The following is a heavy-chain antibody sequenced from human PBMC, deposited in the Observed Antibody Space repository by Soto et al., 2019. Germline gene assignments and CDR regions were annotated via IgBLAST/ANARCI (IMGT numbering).Heavy chain of an antibody. J-gene: IGHJ4*02. Sequence: EVHLVESGGGLVQPGRSLRLSCAASGFTFSNHAMHWLRQLPGKGLEWVSGIGWNSGNMNYAESVKGRFTISRDNTRNSLYLEMNSLRVEDTALYYCARDWGSDGWNYFDSWGQGIQVTVSS. CDR2: IGWNSGNM. CDR1: GFTFSNHA. CDR3: ARDWGSDGWNYFDS. V-gene: IGHV3-9*01. D-gene: IGHD6-19*01.